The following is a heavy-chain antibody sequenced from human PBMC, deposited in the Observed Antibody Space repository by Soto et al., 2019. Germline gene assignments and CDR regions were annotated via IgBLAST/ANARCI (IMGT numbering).Heavy chain of an antibody. J-gene: IGHJ4*02. CDR1: GFTFSSYG. CDR3: AKFLGNYYYDSSAFDY. D-gene: IGHD3-22*01. V-gene: IGHV3-30*02. CDR2: IWYDGSNK. Sequence: GSLRLSCAASGFTFSSYGMHWVRQAPGKGLEWVAVIWYDGSNKYYADSVKGRFTISRDNSKNTLYLQMNSLRAEDTAVYYCAKFLGNYYYDSSAFDYWGQGTLVTVSS.